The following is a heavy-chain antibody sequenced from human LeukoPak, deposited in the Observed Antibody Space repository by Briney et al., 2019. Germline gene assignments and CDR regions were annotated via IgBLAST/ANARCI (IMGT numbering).Heavy chain of an antibody. CDR2: IDTNTGNP. V-gene: IGHV7-4-1*02. CDR3: ARDTYCSGGRCYSRVGY. J-gene: IGHJ4*02. D-gene: IGHD2-15*01. Sequence: GGSVKFSCKASGYTFTNYPMNWVRQAPGQGLEWMGWIDTNTGNPTYAQGYTERFVFSWDTSVNTAYLQINSLKPEDTAVYFCARDTYCSGGRCYSRVGYWGQGTVVTVSS. CDR1: GYTFTNYP.